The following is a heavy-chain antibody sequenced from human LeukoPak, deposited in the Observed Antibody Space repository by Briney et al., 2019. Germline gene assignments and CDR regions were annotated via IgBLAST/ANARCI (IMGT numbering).Heavy chain of an antibody. CDR1: GYSISSGYY. CDR3: ASPLGYCSSTSCEGAFDI. J-gene: IGHJ3*02. V-gene: IGHV4-38-2*01. CDR2: IYHSGST. Sequence: SETLSLTCAVSGYSISSGYYWAWIRQPPGKGLEWIGSIYHSGSTYYNPSLKSRVTISVDTSKNQFSLKLSSVTAADTAVYYCASPLGYCSSTSCEGAFDIWGQGTMVTVSS. D-gene: IGHD2-2*01.